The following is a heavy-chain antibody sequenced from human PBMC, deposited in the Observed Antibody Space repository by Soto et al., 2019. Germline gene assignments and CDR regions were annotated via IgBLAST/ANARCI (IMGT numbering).Heavy chain of an antibody. CDR3: ANGFGNYWAVDY. D-gene: IGHD1-26*01. CDR1: GFSFSTYG. V-gene: IGHV3-30*18. CDR2: ISNDGSNK. Sequence: QVHLVESGGGVVQPGRSLRLSCAASGFSFSTYGMHWVRQAPGKGLEWVAFISNDGSNKYYADSVKGRFTIHRDTSNNSRYLQMNTLGDEAKAVYCGANGFGNYWAVDYWGRATLVTVSS. J-gene: IGHJ4*02.